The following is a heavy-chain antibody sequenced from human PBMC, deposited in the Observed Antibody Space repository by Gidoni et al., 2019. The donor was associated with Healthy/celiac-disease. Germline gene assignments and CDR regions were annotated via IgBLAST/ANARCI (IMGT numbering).Heavy chain of an antibody. V-gene: IGHV3-48*01. CDR3: ARDWYYGSGSPGY. CDR1: GFTFSSYS. J-gene: IGHJ4*02. CDR2: ISSSSSTI. D-gene: IGHD3-10*01. Sequence: EVQLVESGGGLVQPGGSLRLSCAASGFTFSSYSMNWVRQAPGKGLEWVSYISSSSSTIYYADSVKGRFTISRDNAKNSLYLQMNSLRAEDTAVYYCARDWYYGSGSPGYWGQGTLVTVSS.